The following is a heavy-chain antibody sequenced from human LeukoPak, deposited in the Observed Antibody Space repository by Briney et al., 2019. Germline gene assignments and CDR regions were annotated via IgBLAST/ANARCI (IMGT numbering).Heavy chain of an antibody. V-gene: IGHV4-34*01. CDR2: INHSGST. CDR3: AGGRSYYYDNFDY. J-gene: IGHJ4*02. Sequence: SETLSLTCAVYGGSFSGYYWSWIRQPPGKGLEWIGEINHSGSTNYNPSLKSRVTISVDTSKNHFSLKLNSVTAADTAVYYCAGGRSYYYDNFDYWGQGTLVTVSS. CDR1: GGSFSGYY. D-gene: IGHD3-22*01.